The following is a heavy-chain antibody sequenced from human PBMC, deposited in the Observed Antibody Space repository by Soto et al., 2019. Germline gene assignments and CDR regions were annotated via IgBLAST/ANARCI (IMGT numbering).Heavy chain of an antibody. D-gene: IGHD2-2*01. V-gene: IGHV4-59*08. J-gene: IGHJ6*03. CDR1: GGSISSYY. Sequence: SETLSLTCTVSGGSISSYYWSWIRQPPGKGLEWIGYIYYSGSTNYNPSLKSRVTISVDTSKNQFSLKLSSVTAADTAVYYCSKYGGVVPDKRAQKRKNYYYYYYMDVWAKGPRVTVP. CDR2: IYYSGST. CDR3: SKYGGVVPDKRAQKRKNYYYYYYMDV.